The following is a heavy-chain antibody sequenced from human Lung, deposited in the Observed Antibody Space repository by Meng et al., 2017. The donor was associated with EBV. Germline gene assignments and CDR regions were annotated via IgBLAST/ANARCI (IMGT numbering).Heavy chain of an antibody. CDR3: ARGGTSSAPFDY. CDR2: INHGGST. J-gene: IGHJ4*02. Sequence: VPLERGGAGVFTPSEPMSLTCAVYGGSFSTYYGSWLRQSPGKGLAWVGEINHGGSTNYNPSLKSRVTISVDTSKNQFSLSLNSVTAADTAVYFCARGGTSSAPFDYWGQGTLVTVSS. V-gene: IGHV4-34*01. CDR1: GGSFSTYY. D-gene: IGHD2-2*01.